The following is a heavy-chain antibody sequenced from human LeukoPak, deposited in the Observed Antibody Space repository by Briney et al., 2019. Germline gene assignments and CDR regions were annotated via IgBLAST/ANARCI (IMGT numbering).Heavy chain of an antibody. CDR3: ATRDGYNYNWFDP. V-gene: IGHV4-61*01. CDR2: IYYSGST. D-gene: IGHD5-24*01. CDR1: GGSVSSGSYY. Sequence: SETLSLTCTVSGGSVSSGSYYWSWIRQPPGKGLEWIGYIYYSGSTNYNPSLKSRVTISVDTSKNQFSLKLSSVAAADTAVYYCATRDGYNYNWFDPWGQGTLVTVSS. J-gene: IGHJ5*02.